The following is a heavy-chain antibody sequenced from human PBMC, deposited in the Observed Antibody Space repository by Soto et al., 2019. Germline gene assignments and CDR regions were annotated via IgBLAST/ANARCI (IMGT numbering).Heavy chain of an antibody. V-gene: IGHV1-69*06. J-gene: IGHJ6*02. D-gene: IGHD6-19*01. Sequence: QVQLVQSGAEVKKPGSSVTVSCKASGGTVTNYAISWVRQAPGQGLEWMGGIIPFFGTANYAQKFQGKVTITADKSTNTSYMELNSLRSENTAVYYCARGRSVAGTWGYYYYGMDVWGQGTTVTVSS. CDR3: ARGRSVAGTWGYYYYGMDV. CDR1: GGTVTNYA. CDR2: IIPFFGTA.